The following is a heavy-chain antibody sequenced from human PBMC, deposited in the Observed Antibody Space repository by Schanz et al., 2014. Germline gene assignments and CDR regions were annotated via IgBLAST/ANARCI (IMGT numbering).Heavy chain of an antibody. V-gene: IGHV3-23*04. CDR2: ISDSGDTA. J-gene: IGHJ6*03. CDR1: GFTFSSYA. CDR3: AKGPYYYYYMDV. Sequence: EVQLVESGGDLVQPGGSLRLSCAASGFTFSSYAMSWVRQAPGKGLEWVSLISDSGDTAYYADSVKGRFTISGDSSKYTVYLQMNSLRADDTAVYYCAKGPYYYYYMDVWGNGTTVTVSS.